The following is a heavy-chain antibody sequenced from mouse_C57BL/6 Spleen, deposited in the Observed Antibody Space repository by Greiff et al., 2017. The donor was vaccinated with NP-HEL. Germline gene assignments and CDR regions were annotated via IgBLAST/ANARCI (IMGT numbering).Heavy chain of an antibody. V-gene: IGHV5-17*01. D-gene: IGHD1-1*01. J-gene: IGHJ4*01. CDR2: ISSGSSTI. Sequence: EVKLVESGGGLVKPGGSLKLSCAASGFTFSDYGMHWVRQAPEKGLEWVAYISSGSSTIYYADTVKGRFTISRDNAKNTLFLQMTSLRSEDTAMYYCARPHYHGSTLYYAMDYWGQGTSVTVSS. CDR1: GFTFSDYG. CDR3: ARPHYHGSTLYYAMDY.